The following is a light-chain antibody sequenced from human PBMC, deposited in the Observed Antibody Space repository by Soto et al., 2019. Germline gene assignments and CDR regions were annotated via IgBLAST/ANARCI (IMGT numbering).Light chain of an antibody. J-gene: IGLJ1*01. CDR2: DVT. CDR1: SSDVGAFNY. CDR3: SSYTTRNTEV. V-gene: IGLV2-14*03. Sequence: QSALTQPASVSGSPGQSISISCIGTSSDVGAFNYVSWYQHHPGKAPQLIIYDVTSRPSGVSNRFSASKSGNTAYLTISGLQAEDEADYYCSSYTTRNTEVFGTGTKVTVL.